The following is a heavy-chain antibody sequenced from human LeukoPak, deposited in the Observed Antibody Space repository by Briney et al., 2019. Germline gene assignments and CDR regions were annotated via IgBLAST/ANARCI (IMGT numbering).Heavy chain of an antibody. Sequence: AESLKISCKGSGYSFTTYWIGWVRQLPGKGLEWMGIIYPGDSDTRYSPSFQGQVTISADKSISTAYLQWNSLKASDTAIYYCARYGRGVGASRDWFDPWGQGTLVTVSS. V-gene: IGHV5-51*01. CDR2: IYPGDSDT. J-gene: IGHJ5*02. CDR1: GYSFTTYW. D-gene: IGHD3-10*02. CDR3: ARYGRGVGASRDWFDP.